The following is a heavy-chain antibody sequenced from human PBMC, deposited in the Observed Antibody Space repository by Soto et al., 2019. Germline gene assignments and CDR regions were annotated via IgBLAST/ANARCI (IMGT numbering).Heavy chain of an antibody. V-gene: IGHV3-30*18. Sequence: PGGSLRLSCAASGFTFASTYGLHWVRQAPGKGLEWVAVISFDGRNKYYADSVKGRFTISRDNSKSTLYLQMNSLRTEDTAMYYCAKGYSGYDYAFDIWGQGTMVTVSS. J-gene: IGHJ3*02. CDR3: AKGYSGYDYAFDI. D-gene: IGHD5-12*01. CDR1: GFTFASTYG. CDR2: ISFDGRNK.